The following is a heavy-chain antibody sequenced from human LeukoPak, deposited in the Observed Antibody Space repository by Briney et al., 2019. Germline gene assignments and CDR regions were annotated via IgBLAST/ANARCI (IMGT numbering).Heavy chain of an antibody. D-gene: IGHD6-6*01. CDR2: ISGSGGST. J-gene: IGHJ4*02. V-gene: IGHV3-23*01. CDR1: GFTFSSYA. CDR3: VKGWGLIPYGSSSFDY. Sequence: GGSLRLSCAASGFTFSSYAMSWVRQAPGKGLEWVSAISGSGGSTYYADSVKGRFTISRDNSKNTLYLQMNSLRAEDTAVYYCVKGWGLIPYGSSSFDYWGQGTLVTVSS.